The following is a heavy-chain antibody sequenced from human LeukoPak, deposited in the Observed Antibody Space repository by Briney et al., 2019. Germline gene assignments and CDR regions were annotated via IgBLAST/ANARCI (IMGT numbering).Heavy chain of an antibody. CDR2: ISGSGGST. CDR1: GFTFSSYD. D-gene: IGHD2-2*01. CDR3: AKDLYCSSTSCYEAVY. V-gene: IGHV3-23*01. J-gene: IGHJ4*02. Sequence: GGSLRLSCAASGFTFSSYDMSWVRLAPGKGLEWVSSISGSGGSTYYADSVKGRFTISRDNSKNTLYLQMNSLRAEDTAVYYCAKDLYCSSTSCYEAVYWGQGTLVTVSS.